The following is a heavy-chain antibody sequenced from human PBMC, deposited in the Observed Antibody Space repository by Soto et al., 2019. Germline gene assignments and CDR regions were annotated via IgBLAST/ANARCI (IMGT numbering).Heavy chain of an antibody. J-gene: IGHJ6*03. CDR1: GFTFSSYG. CDR3: ARDFFVGDDYYYYMDV. D-gene: IGHD3-16*01. V-gene: IGHV3-33*01. Sequence: ESGGGVVQPGRSLRLSCAASGFTFSSYGMHWVRQAPGKGLEWVAVIWYDGSNKYYADSVKGRFTISRDNSKNTLYLQMNSLRAEDTAVYYCARDFFVGDDYYYYMDVWGKGTTVTVSS. CDR2: IWYDGSNK.